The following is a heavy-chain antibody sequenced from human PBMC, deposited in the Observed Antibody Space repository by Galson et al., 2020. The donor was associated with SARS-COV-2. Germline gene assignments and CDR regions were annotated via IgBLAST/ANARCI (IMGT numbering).Heavy chain of an antibody. V-gene: IGHV3-53*01. CDR2: LYSGGST. D-gene: IGHD3-16*01. J-gene: IGHJ4*02. CDR3: ATSRWWVWGSSPFDY. Sequence: GGSLRLSCAASVFTVSSNYMSWVRQAPGKGLEWVSVLYSGGSTYYADSVKGRFTISRDNSKNTLYLQMNSLRAEDTAVYYCATSRWWVWGSSPFDYWGQGTLVTVSS. CDR1: VFTVSSNY.